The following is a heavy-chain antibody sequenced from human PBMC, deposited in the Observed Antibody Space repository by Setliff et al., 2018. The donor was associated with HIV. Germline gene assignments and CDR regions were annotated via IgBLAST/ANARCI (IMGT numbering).Heavy chain of an antibody. CDR3: ARESPSSSWFYFDF. J-gene: IGHJ4*02. D-gene: IGHD6-13*01. CDR1: GGSFRDYY. CDR2: INHRGST. V-gene: IGHV4-34*01. Sequence: LSLTCAVYGGSFRDYYWTWIRQSPGKGLEWIGEINHRGSTNYNPSLKSRVTVSVDTSKNQFSLKLGSVSAADTAVYYCARESPSSSWFYFDFWGQGTLVTVSS.